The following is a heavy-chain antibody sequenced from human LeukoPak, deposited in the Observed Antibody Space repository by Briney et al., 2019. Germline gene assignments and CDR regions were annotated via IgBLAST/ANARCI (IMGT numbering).Heavy chain of an antibody. CDR2: IYYSGST. D-gene: IGHD6-13*01. CDR1: GGSISSYY. CDR3: ARHRIAAAGYYFDY. J-gene: IGHJ4*02. V-gene: IGHV4-59*08. Sequence: SETLSLTCTVSGGSISSYYWSWIRQPPGKGLEWIGYIYYSGSTNYNPSLKSRVTISVDTSKNQFSLKLSSVTAADTAVYYCARHRIAAAGYYFDYWGQGTLVTVSS.